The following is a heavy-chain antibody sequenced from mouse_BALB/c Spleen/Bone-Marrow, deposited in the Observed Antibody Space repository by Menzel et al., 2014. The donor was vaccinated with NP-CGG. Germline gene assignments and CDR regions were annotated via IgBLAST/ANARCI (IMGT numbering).Heavy chain of an antibody. D-gene: IGHD2-4*01. V-gene: IGHV5-9-2*01. CDR1: GFTFSSYG. Sequence: EVQLVESGGNLVKSGGSLKLSRAASGFTFSSYGMSWVRQTPEKRLEWVATISGGGSYTFYPDSVKGRFTISRDNAKNNLYLQLSSLRSEDTALYYCARHAYYDQTEVSFVYWGQGTLVTVSA. CDR2: ISGGGSYT. CDR3: ARHAYYDQTEVSFVY. J-gene: IGHJ3*01.